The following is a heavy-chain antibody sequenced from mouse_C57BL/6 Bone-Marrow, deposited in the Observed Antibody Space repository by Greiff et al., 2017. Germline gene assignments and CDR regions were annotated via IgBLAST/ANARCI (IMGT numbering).Heavy chain of an antibody. Sequence: DVMLVESGGGLVKPGGSLKLSCAASGFTFSDYGMHWVRQAPEKGLEWVANISSGSSTIYYADTVKGRFTISRDNAKNTLFLQMTSLRSEDTAMYYCARGPDYYGSSHGGYFDVWGTGTTVTVSS. V-gene: IGHV5-17*01. J-gene: IGHJ1*03. CDR1: GFTFSDYG. CDR2: ISSGSSTI. CDR3: ARGPDYYGSSHGGYFDV. D-gene: IGHD1-1*01.